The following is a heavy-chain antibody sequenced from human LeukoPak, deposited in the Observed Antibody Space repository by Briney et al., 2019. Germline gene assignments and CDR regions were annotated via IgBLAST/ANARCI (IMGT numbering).Heavy chain of an antibody. CDR3: ARHSATPYITMVRGPYSTPGYYGMDV. D-gene: IGHD3-10*01. Sequence: GEFLKISCKGSGYSFTSYWIGWVRQMHGKSLEWMGIIYPGDSDTRYSPSFQGQVTISADKSISTAYLQWSSLRASDTAMYYCARHSATPYITMVRGPYSTPGYYGMDVWGQGTTVTVSS. V-gene: IGHV5-51*01. J-gene: IGHJ6*02. CDR2: IYPGDSDT. CDR1: GYSFTSYW.